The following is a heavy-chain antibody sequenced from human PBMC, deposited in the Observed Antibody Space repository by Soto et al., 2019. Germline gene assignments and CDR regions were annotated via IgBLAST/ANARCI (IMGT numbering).Heavy chain of an antibody. CDR3: ARDNEILTGYPDY. D-gene: IGHD3-9*01. J-gene: IGHJ4*02. V-gene: IGHV1-18*04. CDR1: GYTFTSYG. Sequence: ASVKVSCKASGYTFTSYGISWVRQAPGQGLEWMGWVSGHNGNTKYAQKVQGRVTMTTDTFTSTAYMELRSLRTDDTAFYYCARDNEILTGYPDYWGQGTLVTVSS. CDR2: VSGHNGNT.